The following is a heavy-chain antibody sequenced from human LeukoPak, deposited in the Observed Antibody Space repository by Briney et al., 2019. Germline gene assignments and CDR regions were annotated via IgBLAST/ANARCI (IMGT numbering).Heavy chain of an antibody. J-gene: IGHJ2*01. CDR3: ATVNWGSTNGWYFDL. CDR2: FDPEDGET. CDR1: GYTLTELS. V-gene: IGHV1-24*01. D-gene: IGHD7-27*01. Sequence: RASVKVSCKVSGYTLTELSMHWVRQAPGKGLEWMGGFDPEDGETIYAQKFQGRVTMTEDTSTDTAYMELSSLRSEDTAVYYCATVNWGSTNGWYFDLWGRGTLVTVSS.